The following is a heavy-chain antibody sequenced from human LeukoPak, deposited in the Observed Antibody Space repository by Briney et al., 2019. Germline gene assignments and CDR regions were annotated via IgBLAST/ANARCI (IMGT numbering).Heavy chain of an antibody. J-gene: IGHJ4*02. Sequence: SETLSLTCTVSGGSIRGYYWNWIRQPPGKGLEWIGYISYSGSTNYNPSLKSRVTISLDTSKKQFSLKLYSATAADTAVYYCARGDDYKSTLFDYWGQGTLVTVSS. CDR2: ISYSGST. CDR3: ARGDDYKSTLFDY. D-gene: IGHD5-12*01. V-gene: IGHV4-59*01. CDR1: GGSIRGYY.